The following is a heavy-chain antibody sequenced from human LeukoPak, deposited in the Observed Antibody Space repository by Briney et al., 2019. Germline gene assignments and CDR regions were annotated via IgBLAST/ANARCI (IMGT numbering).Heavy chain of an antibody. Sequence: PSQTLSLTCTVSGGSISSGSYYSSWIRQPAGKGLEWIGRIYTSGSTNYNPSLKSRVTISVDTSKNQFSLKLSSVTAADTAVYYCARGGHLGYCSGGSCYSSYYYMDVWGKGTTVTASS. CDR3: ARGGHLGYCSGGSCYSSYYYMDV. CDR2: IYTSGST. CDR1: GGSISSGSYY. D-gene: IGHD2-15*01. J-gene: IGHJ6*03. V-gene: IGHV4-61*02.